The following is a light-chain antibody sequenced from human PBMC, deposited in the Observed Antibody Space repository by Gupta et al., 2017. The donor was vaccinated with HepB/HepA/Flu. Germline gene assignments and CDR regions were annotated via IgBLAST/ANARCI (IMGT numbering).Light chain of an antibody. Sequence: DIVIAQSPDSLAVSLGERATINCKPSQSLLSSANNMNYLACFQQKPGQPPKMLFYWASSRESGVPDRFSASGSGTDFTLTIAGLQAEDAAVYYCQQDSNAPQTCGPGTKVEIK. CDR1: QSLLSSANNMNY. CDR2: WAS. V-gene: IGKV4-1*01. J-gene: IGKJ1*01. CDR3: QQDSNAPQT.